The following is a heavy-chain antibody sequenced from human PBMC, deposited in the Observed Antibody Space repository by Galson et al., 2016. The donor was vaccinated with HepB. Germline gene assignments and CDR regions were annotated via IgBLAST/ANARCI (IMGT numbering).Heavy chain of an antibody. V-gene: IGHV3-23*01. CDR3: ARDFLFAHDL. Sequence: SLRLSCAASGFTFNNYGMTWVRQAPGKGLEVVSSISRSGDSTDYADSVKGRFTISRDNAKNSLYLQMHSLRAEDTAVYYCARDFLFAHDLWGPGTLVTVSS. CDR1: GFTFNNYG. J-gene: IGHJ5*02. D-gene: IGHD3-3*01. CDR2: ISRSGDST.